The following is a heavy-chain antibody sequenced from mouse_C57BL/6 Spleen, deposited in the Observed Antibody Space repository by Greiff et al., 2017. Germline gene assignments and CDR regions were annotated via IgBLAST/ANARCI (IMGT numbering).Heavy chain of an antibody. J-gene: IGHJ2*01. Sequence: QVQLKESGPGLVAPSQSLSITCTVSGFSLTSYAISWVRQPPGKGLEWLGVIWTGGGTNYNSAPKSRLSISKDNSKSHVFLKMKSLQTDDTARYYCARNEAYSNYAYFDYWGQGTTLTVSS. CDR1: GFSLTSYA. CDR2: IWTGGGT. CDR3: ARNEAYSNYAYFDY. V-gene: IGHV2-9-1*01. D-gene: IGHD2-5*01.